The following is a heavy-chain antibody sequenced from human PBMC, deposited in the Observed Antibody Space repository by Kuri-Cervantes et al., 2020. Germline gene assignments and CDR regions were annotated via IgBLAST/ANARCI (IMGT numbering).Heavy chain of an antibody. V-gene: IGHV4-39*02. D-gene: IGHD3-10*01. CDR1: GGSISSRSFN. CDR2: IYYSGST. Sequence: SETLSLTCSVSGGSISSRSFNWGWIRQPPGKRLAWIGTIYYSGSTNHNPSLKSRVTISVDTSKNQFSLNLSSVTAADTAVYYCARDRGIMPIYYCYYYGMAVWGQGTTVTVSS. J-gene: IGHJ6*02. CDR3: ARDRGIMPIYYCYYYGMAV.